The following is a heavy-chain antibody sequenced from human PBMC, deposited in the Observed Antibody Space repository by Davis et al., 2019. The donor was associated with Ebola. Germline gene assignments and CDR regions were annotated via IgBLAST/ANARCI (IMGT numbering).Heavy chain of an antibody. Sequence: GESLKISCQGSGYDFNDQWIGWVRQMPGKGLEWMGIIFPRDSDTRYSPSFQGHVTMSVDKSISTAYLQWSSLRASDTAMYYCARGQDNSGWVNGWFFDPWGQGTLVTVSS. V-gene: IGHV5-51*01. CDR1: GYDFNDQW. D-gene: IGHD5-12*01. J-gene: IGHJ5*02. CDR3: ARGQDNSGWVNGWFFDP. CDR2: IFPRDSDT.